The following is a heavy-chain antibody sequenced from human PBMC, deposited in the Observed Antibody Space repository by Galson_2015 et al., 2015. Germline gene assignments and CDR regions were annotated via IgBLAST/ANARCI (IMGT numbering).Heavy chain of an antibody. Sequence: SLRLSCAASGFTFSSYEMNWVRQAPGKGLEWVSCISSSGSTLNTEDSVKGRFTISRDNAKNSLYLQMNSLRAEYTAVYYCARAGWELLRGPFDYWGQGTLVTVSS. D-gene: IGHD1-26*01. J-gene: IGHJ4*02. CDR2: ISSSGSTL. CDR1: GFTFSSYE. CDR3: ARAGWELLRGPFDY. V-gene: IGHV3-48*03.